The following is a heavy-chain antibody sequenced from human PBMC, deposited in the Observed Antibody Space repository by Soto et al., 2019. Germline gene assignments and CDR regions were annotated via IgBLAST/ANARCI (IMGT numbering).Heavy chain of an antibody. CDR1: GGTLTKYT. J-gene: IGHJ6*02. V-gene: IGHV1-69*12. CDR3: ALGPAVAAWYSNGLDV. D-gene: IGHD6-25*01. CDR2: IFPVFGTP. Sequence: QVQLEQSGAEVKKPGSSVKVSCQASGGTLTKYTFNWVRQAPGQGLEWMAGIFPVFGTPTYAQKFQGRLSIIADDSTNTAYLELSSLISEDTGVYYCALGPAVAAWYSNGLDVWGQGTTVTVSS.